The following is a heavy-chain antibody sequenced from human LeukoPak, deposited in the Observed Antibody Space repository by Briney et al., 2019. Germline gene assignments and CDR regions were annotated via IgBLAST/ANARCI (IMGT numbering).Heavy chain of an antibody. CDR1: GFPFNSYW. D-gene: IGHD3-3*01. V-gene: IGHV3-7*01. CDR2: IKEDGSEK. Sequence: GGSLRLSCAASGFPFNSYWMTWVRQAPGKGLEWVANIKEDGSEKYYVDSVKGRFAISRDNAKNSLYLQMNSLRAEDTAVYYCARTHYDFWSGHYYMDVWGKGTTVTVSS. J-gene: IGHJ6*03. CDR3: ARTHYDFWSGHYYMDV.